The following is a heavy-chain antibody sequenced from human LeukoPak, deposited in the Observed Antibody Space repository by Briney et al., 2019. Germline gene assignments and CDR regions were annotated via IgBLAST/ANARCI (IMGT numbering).Heavy chain of an antibody. Sequence: QPGGSLRLSCAASGFTFSSYAMSWVRQAPGKGLEWVSAISGSGGSTYYADSVKGRFTISRDNSKNTLYLQMNSLRAEDTAVYYCAKDHVGGSGSYHNLYYFDYWGQGTLVTVSS. V-gene: IGHV3-23*01. J-gene: IGHJ4*02. D-gene: IGHD1-26*01. CDR2: ISGSGGST. CDR3: AKDHVGGSGSYHNLYYFDY. CDR1: GFTFSSYA.